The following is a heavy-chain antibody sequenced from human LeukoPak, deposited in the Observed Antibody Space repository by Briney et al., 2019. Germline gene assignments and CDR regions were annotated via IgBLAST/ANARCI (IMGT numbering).Heavy chain of an antibody. Sequence: SQTLSLTCTVSGGSISSGDYYWSWIRQPPGKGLEWIGYIYYSGSTYYNPPLKSRVTISVDTSKNQFSLKLSSVTAADTAVYYCARIAGAGDAFDIWGQGTMVTVSS. V-gene: IGHV4-30-4*08. CDR1: GGSISSGDYY. CDR3: ARIAGAGDAFDI. CDR2: IYYSGST. D-gene: IGHD1-26*01. J-gene: IGHJ3*02.